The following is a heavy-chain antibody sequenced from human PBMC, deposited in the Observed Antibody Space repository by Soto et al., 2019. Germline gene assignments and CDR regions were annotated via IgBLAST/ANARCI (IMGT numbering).Heavy chain of an antibody. D-gene: IGHD6-13*01. CDR3: AREPTIAAATKNYYYGMDV. V-gene: IGHV4-31*03. Sequence: SETLSLTCTVSGGSISSGGYYWSRIRQHPGKGLEWIGNIYYSGSTYYNPSLKSRVTISVDTSKNQFSLKLSSVTAADTAVYYCAREPTIAAATKNYYYGMDVWGQGTTVTVSS. J-gene: IGHJ6*02. CDR1: GGSISSGGYY. CDR2: IYYSGST.